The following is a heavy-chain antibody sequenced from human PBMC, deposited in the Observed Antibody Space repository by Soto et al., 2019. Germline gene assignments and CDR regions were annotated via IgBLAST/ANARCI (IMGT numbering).Heavy chain of an antibody. Sequence: QVQLVQSGAEVKRPGSSVKVCCKASGDTFAFYSINWVRQAPGLGLEWMGRINPILSMSNYAQRFQGRVTMTADKSTSTAYMVLNSLRSEDTAMYYCATSYGSGYRAFDYWGQGALVTVSS. D-gene: IGHD3-10*01. V-gene: IGHV1-69*02. J-gene: IGHJ4*02. CDR2: INPILSMS. CDR1: GDTFAFYS. CDR3: ATSYGSGYRAFDY.